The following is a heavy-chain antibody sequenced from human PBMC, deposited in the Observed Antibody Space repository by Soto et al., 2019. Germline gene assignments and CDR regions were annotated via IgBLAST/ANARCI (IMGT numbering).Heavy chain of an antibody. CDR1: GYSXXXXX. V-gene: IGHV1-2*04. D-gene: IGHD2-8*01. CDR3: ARGHSTDCSNGVCSFFYNHEMDV. CDR2: INPKSGGT. Sequence: ASVKVSCKASGYSXXXXXIHWGRQAPGQGLEWLGRINPKSGGTSTAQKFQGWVTMTRDRSISTVYMELTRLRSDDTAVYFCARGHSTDCSNGVCSFFYNHEMDVWGQGTTVTVSS. J-gene: IGHJ6*02.